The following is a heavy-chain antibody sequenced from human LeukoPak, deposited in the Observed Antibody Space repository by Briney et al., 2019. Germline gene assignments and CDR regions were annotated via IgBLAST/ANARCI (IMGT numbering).Heavy chain of an antibody. CDR3: AKDLQYCAGGSCSP. D-gene: IGHD2-15*01. V-gene: IGHV3-66*01. CDR1: GFTVSSNH. CDR2: IYNSGST. J-gene: IGHJ5*02. Sequence: GGSLRLSCAASGFTVSSNHMYWVRQAPGKGLEWVSVIYNSGSTYYADSVQGRFIISRDKSKNTLYLQMNSLRAEDTAVYYCAKDLQYCAGGSCSPWGQGTLVTVSS.